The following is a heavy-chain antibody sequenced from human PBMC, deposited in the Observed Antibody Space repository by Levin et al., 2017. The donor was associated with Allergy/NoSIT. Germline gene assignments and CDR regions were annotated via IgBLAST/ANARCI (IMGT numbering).Heavy chain of an antibody. CDR3: ARAIAVAGTGGFY. J-gene: IGHJ4*02. D-gene: IGHD6-19*01. CDR2: ISTDGSSL. CDR1: GFTFSSYW. V-gene: IGHV3-74*01. Sequence: PGGSLRLSCAASGFTFSSYWMHWVRQAPGKGLVWVSRISTDGSSLSYADSVKGRFTISRDNAKNTLYLQMNSLRAEDTAVYYCARAIAVAGTGGFYWGQGTLVTVSS.